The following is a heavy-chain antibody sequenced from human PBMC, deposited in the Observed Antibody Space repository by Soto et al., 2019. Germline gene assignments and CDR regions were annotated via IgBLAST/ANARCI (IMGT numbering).Heavy chain of an antibody. CDR1: GGSIRSYY. CDR3: ARDYSNYSWLDP. D-gene: IGHD4-4*01. Sequence: ETLSLTCTVSGGSIRSYYWSWIRQPPGKGLEWIGYISYTGSPKYNPSLKSRVTISLDTSKNQFSLKVTSVTAADTAVYFCARDYSNYSWLDPWGQGTLVTVSS. CDR2: ISYTGSP. J-gene: IGHJ5*02. V-gene: IGHV4-59*01.